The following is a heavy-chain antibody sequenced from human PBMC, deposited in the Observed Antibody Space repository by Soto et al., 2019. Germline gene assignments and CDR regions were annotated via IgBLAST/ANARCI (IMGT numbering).Heavy chain of an antibody. Sequence: QVQLVESGGGVVQPGRSRRLSCVASGFTFSRFPIHWVRQAPGKGLECVAAISQDGSDKYYADSVKGRFTVSRDNSRNTLYLQMNSLRTEDTAMYYCAREGWDDYSNYGGAYWGQGTLVSVSS. J-gene: IGHJ4*02. CDR2: ISQDGSDK. D-gene: IGHD4-4*01. CDR3: AREGWDDYSNYGGAY. V-gene: IGHV3-30*04. CDR1: GFTFSRFP.